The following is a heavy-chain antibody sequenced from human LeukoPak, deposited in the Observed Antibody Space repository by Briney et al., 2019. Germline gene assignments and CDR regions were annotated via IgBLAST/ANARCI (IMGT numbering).Heavy chain of an antibody. CDR3: ARGDSKDY. V-gene: IGHV3-21*01. J-gene: IGHJ4*02. CDR1: GFTFSNYN. CDR2: ITSSSMYI. Sequence: GGSLRLSCAASGFTFSNYNMNWVRQTPGKGLEWVSSITSSSMYIYYADSVKGRFTISRDNSKNTLYLQMNSLRAEDTAVYYCARGDSKDYWGQGTLVTVSS. D-gene: IGHD2-21*02.